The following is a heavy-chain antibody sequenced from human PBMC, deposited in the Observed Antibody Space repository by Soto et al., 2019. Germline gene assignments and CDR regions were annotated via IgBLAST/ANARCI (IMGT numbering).Heavy chain of an antibody. CDR1: GGTFSTYA. J-gene: IGHJ4*02. V-gene: IGHV1-69*12. Sequence: QVQLVQSGAEVKKPESSVKVSCKAPGGTFSTYAISWVRQAPGKGLEWLGGIIPMFGIANYAQRFQDRVTITADESTNTVYMERSGLRSEDTAVYFCASGIQLWPRGINNGDSGWGQGTLVTGSS. D-gene: IGHD5-18*01. CDR2: IIPMFGIA. CDR3: ASGIQLWPRGINNGDSG.